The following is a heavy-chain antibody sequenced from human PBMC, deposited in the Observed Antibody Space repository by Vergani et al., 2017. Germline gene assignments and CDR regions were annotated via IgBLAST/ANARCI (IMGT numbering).Heavy chain of an antibody. CDR2: IYTSGST. Sequence: QVQLPESGPGLVKPSQTLSLTCTVSGGSISSYYWSWIRQPAGKGLEWIGRIYTSGSTNYNPSLKSRVTMSVDTSKNQFSLKLSSVTAADTAVYYCARGRDCSSTSCYRRLYYYYYYMDVWGKGP. V-gene: IGHV4-4*07. D-gene: IGHD2-2*01. CDR3: ARGRDCSSTSCYRRLYYYYYYMDV. CDR1: GGSISSYY. J-gene: IGHJ6*03.